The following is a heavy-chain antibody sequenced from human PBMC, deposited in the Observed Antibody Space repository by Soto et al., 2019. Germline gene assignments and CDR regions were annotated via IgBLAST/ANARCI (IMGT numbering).Heavy chain of an antibody. V-gene: IGHV1-69*06. CDR2: IIPLHNTS. J-gene: IGHJ6*02. Sequence: QVQLLQSGAEVKKPGSSVKVSCKGSGGAFTNYSLNWVRHAPGQGLEWLGGIIPLHNTSNYSLKLLGRGSVTADISSNTVYMHLSGLTSDDTATYYCAIWSNLNPLYYRGMDVWGQGTTVTVSS. CDR3: AIWSNLNPLYYRGMDV. D-gene: IGHD1-20*01. CDR1: GGAFTNYS.